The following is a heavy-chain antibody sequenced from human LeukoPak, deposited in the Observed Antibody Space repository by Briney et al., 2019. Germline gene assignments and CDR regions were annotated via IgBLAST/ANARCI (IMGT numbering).Heavy chain of an antibody. Sequence: PSETLSLTCTVSGGSISSSSYYWGWIRQPPGKGLEWIGDIYYSGSTNYNPSLKSRVTISVDTSKNQFSLKLSSVTAADTAVYYCARLSSGSSWFGDAFDIWGQGTMVTVSS. CDR3: ARLSSGSSWFGDAFDI. CDR1: GGSISSSSYY. CDR2: IYYSGST. D-gene: IGHD3-10*01. J-gene: IGHJ3*02. V-gene: IGHV4-39*07.